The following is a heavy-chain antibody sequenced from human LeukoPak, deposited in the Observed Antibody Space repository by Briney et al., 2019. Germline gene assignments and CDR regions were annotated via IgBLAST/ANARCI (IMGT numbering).Heavy chain of an antibody. CDR1: GFTFSSYW. V-gene: IGHV3-74*01. CDR3: ARVFYGSGGWFDP. Sequence: QTGGSLRLSCAASGFTFSSYWMHWVRQAPGKGLVWVSRINRDGSSTSYADSVKGRFTISRDNAKNTLYLQMNSLRAEDTAVYYCARVFYGSGGWFDPWGQGTLVTVSS. CDR2: INRDGSST. J-gene: IGHJ5*02. D-gene: IGHD3-10*01.